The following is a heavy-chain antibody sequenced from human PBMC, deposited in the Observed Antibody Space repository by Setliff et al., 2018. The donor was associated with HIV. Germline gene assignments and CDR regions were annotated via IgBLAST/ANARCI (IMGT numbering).Heavy chain of an antibody. CDR1: GVTFSTYA. J-gene: IGHJ6*03. CDR2: IIPMFGTA. Sequence: ASVKVSCKASGVTFSTYALSWVRQAPGQGLEWMGGIIPMFGTANYAQKFQGRVMISADESTGTTYMELSSLKSEDTAVYYCARGVLRFFGDYMDVWGKGTTVTVSS. D-gene: IGHD3-3*01. CDR3: ARGVLRFFGDYMDV. V-gene: IGHV1-69*13.